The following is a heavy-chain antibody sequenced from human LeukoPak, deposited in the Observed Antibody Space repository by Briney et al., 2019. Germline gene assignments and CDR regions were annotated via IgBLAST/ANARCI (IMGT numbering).Heavy chain of an antibody. CDR1: GGSISSYY. CDR3: ARGSIVHNYGTGYYYYMDV. V-gene: IGHV4-59*01. J-gene: IGHJ6*03. D-gene: IGHD4-17*01. CDR2: IYYSGST. Sequence: PSETLSLTCTVSGGSISSYYWSWIRQPPGKGLEWIAYIYYSGSTNYNPSLKSRVTISVDTSKNQFSLKLSSVTAADTAVYYCARGSIVHNYGTGYYYYMDVWGKGTTVTVSS.